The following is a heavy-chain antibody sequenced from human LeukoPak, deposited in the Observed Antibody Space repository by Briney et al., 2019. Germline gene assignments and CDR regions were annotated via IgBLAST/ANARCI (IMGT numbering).Heavy chain of an antibody. V-gene: IGHV3-23*01. J-gene: IGHJ4*02. Sequence: GGSLRLSCAASGFTFSDYYMSWIRQAPGKGLEWVSYISGSGGSTYYADSVKGRFTISRDNSKNTLYLQMNSLRAEDTAVYYCAKDLDLLWFGELLSPLDYWGQGTLVTVSS. CDR1: GFTFSDYY. CDR3: AKDLDLLWFGELLSPLDY. CDR2: ISGSGGST. D-gene: IGHD3-10*01.